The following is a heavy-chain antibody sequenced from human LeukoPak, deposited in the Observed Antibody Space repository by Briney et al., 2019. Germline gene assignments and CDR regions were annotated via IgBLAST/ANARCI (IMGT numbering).Heavy chain of an antibody. CDR3: ARYFGGLRGF. CDR1: GFTFSSFG. Sequence: GGSLRLSCAASGFTFSSFGMNWVRQAPGKGLEWISYMSSSGDTIYYADSVRGRFTISRDNARSSLYLQMNSLRAEDTAVYCCARYFGGLRGFWGQGTLVTVSS. CDR2: MSSSGDTI. V-gene: IGHV3-48*03. D-gene: IGHD3-10*01. J-gene: IGHJ4*02.